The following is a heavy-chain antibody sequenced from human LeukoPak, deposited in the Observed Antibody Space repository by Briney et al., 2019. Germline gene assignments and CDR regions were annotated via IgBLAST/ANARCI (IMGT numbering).Heavy chain of an antibody. Sequence: GGSLRLSCAASGFTFNSYAMHWVRQAPGKGLEWVALIWYDGSNKYYADSVEGRFTVSRDNSKNTLYLQMNSLRAEDTAVYYCARDEDTSALSEYWGQGTLVTVSS. CDR2: IWYDGSNK. J-gene: IGHJ4*02. D-gene: IGHD2/OR15-2a*01. V-gene: IGHV3-33*01. CDR1: GFTFNSYA. CDR3: ARDEDTSALSEY.